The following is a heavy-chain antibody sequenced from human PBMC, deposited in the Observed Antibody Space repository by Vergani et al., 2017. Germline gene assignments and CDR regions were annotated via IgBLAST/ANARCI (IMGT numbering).Heavy chain of an antibody. V-gene: IGHV3-48*03. CDR2: IKFPPGEI. CDR1: GFTFSSYE. Sequence: EVQLVESGGGLVQPGGSLRLSCAASGFTFSSYEMNWVRQAPGRGLEWISSIKFPPGEIFYADSVKGRFTISRDNVKNVLFLQMENLRAADTGVYFCARDITASVKSPPHPDWFDPWGQGSLVTVSS. D-gene: IGHD4-17*01. CDR3: ARDITASVKSPPHPDWFDP. J-gene: IGHJ5*02.